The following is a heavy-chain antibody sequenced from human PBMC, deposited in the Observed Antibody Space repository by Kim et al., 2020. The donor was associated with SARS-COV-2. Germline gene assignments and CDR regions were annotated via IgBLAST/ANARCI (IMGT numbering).Heavy chain of an antibody. D-gene: IGHD6-6*01. Sequence: SVKVSCKASGGTFSSYAISWVRQAPGQGLEWMGRIIPILGIANYAQKFQGRVTITADKSTSTAYMELSSLRSEDTAVYYCARDPGHRQLVDGPDYWGQGTLVTVSS. V-gene: IGHV1-69*04. CDR2: IIPILGIA. J-gene: IGHJ4*02. CDR1: GGTFSSYA. CDR3: ARDPGHRQLVDGPDY.